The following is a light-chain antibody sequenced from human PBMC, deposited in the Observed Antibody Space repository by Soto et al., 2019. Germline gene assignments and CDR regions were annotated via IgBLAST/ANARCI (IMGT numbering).Light chain of an antibody. CDR3: QQLNSYPFT. Sequence: IQLTQSPSSLSASVGDRVTITCRASQGINSYLTWYQQKPGKAPKLLIYAASTLQSGVPSRFSGSGSGTDFTLTISSLHPEDFATYHCQQLNSYPFTFGGGTKVELK. V-gene: IGKV1-9*01. CDR1: QGINSY. J-gene: IGKJ4*01. CDR2: AAS.